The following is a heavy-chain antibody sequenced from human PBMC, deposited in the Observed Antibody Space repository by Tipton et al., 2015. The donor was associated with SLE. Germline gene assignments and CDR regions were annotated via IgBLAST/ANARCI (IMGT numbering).Heavy chain of an antibody. J-gene: IGHJ4*02. D-gene: IGHD3-10*01. Sequence: SLRLSCTASGFTFSNYWMTWVRQAPGKGLEWVANIKQDGSEIYYVDSVKGRFTISRDNAMNSLSLQMNSPRAEDTAVYYCTREDYSGSGTYLWGQGTLVTVSS. V-gene: IGHV3-7*01. CDR3: TREDYSGSGTYL. CDR1: GFTFSNYW. CDR2: IKQDGSEI.